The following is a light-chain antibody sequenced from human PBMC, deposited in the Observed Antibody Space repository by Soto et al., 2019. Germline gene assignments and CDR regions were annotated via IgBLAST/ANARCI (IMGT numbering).Light chain of an antibody. CDR2: DVT. Sequence: QSAPTQPASVSGSPGQSITISCTGTSSDIGVYDFVSWYQQHPGRAPKLLIYDVTNRPSGISDRFSGSKSGNTASLTISGLQPEDEADYYCSSYTTSTTRVFGGGTKLTVL. J-gene: IGLJ3*02. V-gene: IGLV2-14*01. CDR3: SSYTTSTTRV. CDR1: SSDIGVYDF.